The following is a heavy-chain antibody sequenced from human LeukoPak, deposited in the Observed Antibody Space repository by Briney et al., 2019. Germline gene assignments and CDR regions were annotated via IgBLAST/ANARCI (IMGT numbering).Heavy chain of an antibody. J-gene: IGHJ3*02. V-gene: IGHV3-23*01. Sequence: GGSLTLSCAASGFTFSSYAMSWVRQAPGKGLEWVSAISGSGGSTYYADSVKGRFTISRDNSKNTLYLQMNSLRAEDTAVYYCANCGGDCYPNDAFDIWGQGTMVTVSS. CDR2: ISGSGGST. CDR1: GFTFSSYA. CDR3: ANCGGDCYPNDAFDI. D-gene: IGHD2-21*02.